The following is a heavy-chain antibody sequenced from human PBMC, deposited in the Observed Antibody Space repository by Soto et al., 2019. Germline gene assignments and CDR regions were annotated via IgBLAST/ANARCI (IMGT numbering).Heavy chain of an antibody. Sequence: SETLSLTCAVSGGSISSSNWWNWVRQPPGKGLEWIGEIHHSGSTNYNPSLKSRVTISVDKSKNQFSLKLNSVTAADTAVYYCARVRQGCSSTSCYFDPWGQGTLVTVS. V-gene: IGHV4-4*02. CDR1: GGSISSSNW. J-gene: IGHJ5*02. CDR3: ARVRQGCSSTSCYFDP. CDR2: IHHSGST. D-gene: IGHD2-2*01.